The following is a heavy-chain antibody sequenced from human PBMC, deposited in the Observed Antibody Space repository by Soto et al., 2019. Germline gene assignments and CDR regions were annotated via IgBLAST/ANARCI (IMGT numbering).Heavy chain of an antibody. CDR2: IYYSGST. CDR3: ARHHFYGTGGSCYLQAYHYYGLDV. V-gene: IGHV4-61*08. D-gene: IGHD2-15*01. CDR1: GGSISSGGYY. J-gene: IGHJ6*02. Sequence: PSETLSLTCTVSGGSISSGGYYWSWIRQHPGKGLEWIGYIYYSGSTNYNPSLKSRVTISVDTSKNQFSLTLSSVTAADTAVYYCARHHFYGTGGSCYLQAYHYYGLDVWGQGTMVTVSS.